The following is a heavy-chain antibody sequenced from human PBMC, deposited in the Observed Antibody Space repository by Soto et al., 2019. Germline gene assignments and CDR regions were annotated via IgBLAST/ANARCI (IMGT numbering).Heavy chain of an antibody. Sequence: QVQLVQSGAEVKKPGASVKVSCKASGFTFTSYAMHWVRQAPGQRLEWMGWINAGNGNTKYSQKFQGRVTITRDTSASTAYMELSSLRSEDTAVYYCATPTGTTDYYGMDVWGQGTTVTVSS. J-gene: IGHJ6*02. V-gene: IGHV1-3*01. CDR1: GFTFTSYA. CDR2: INAGNGNT. D-gene: IGHD1-1*01. CDR3: ATPTGTTDYYGMDV.